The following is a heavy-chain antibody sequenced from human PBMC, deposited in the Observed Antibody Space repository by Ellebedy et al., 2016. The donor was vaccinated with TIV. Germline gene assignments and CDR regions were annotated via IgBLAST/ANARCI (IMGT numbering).Heavy chain of an antibody. CDR2: VSSDVTGP. V-gene: IGHV3-74*01. Sequence: PGGSLRLSCAASGFTFSSYAMSWVRRAPGKGLEWVSRVSSDVTGPTYADSVMGRFIISRDNAKSTVYLQMFSLRPEDTAVYYCARGVLNSGYYSDYWGRGTLVTVSS. CDR1: GFTFSSYA. D-gene: IGHD3-22*01. CDR3: ARGVLNSGYYSDY. J-gene: IGHJ4*02.